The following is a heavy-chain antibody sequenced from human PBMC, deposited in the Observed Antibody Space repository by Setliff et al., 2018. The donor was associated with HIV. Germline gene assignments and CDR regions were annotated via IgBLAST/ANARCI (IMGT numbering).Heavy chain of an antibody. J-gene: IGHJ4*02. D-gene: IGHD5-18*01. V-gene: IGHV4-39*01. Sequence: PSETLSLTCTVSGGSVSTTSYSWGWIRQPPGKGLEWIGSIYYSGSTSYNPSLKSQVTISVDTSKDQFSLRVNSVTAADTAVYYCARQRKLNTAMAYDFDYWGQGTLVTVSS. CDR1: GGSVSTTSYS. CDR2: IYYSGST. CDR3: ARQRKLNTAMAYDFDY.